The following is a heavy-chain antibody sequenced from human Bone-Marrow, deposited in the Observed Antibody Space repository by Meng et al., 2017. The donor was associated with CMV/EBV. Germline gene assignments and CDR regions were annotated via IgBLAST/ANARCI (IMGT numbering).Heavy chain of an antibody. D-gene: IGHD3-10*01. J-gene: IGHJ4*02. CDR3: AGYVPQSG. V-gene: IGHV3-30*04. CDR2: VTSDGSNK. Sequence: GGSLRLSCAASGFTFSSYAMSWVRQAPGKGLEWVAVVTSDGSNKYYADSVKGRFTISRDNSKTTLYLQMNSLTTEDTAVYYCAGYVPQSGWGQGTLVTVSS. CDR1: GFTFSSYA.